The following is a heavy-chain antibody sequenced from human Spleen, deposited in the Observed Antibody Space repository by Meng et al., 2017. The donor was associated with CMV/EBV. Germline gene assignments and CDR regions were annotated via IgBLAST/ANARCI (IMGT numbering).Heavy chain of an antibody. J-gene: IGHJ4*02. D-gene: IGHD5-18*01. CDR2: SSSNSSYI. CDR3: ATQRLTYGISYGFYFDC. Sequence: GEYLKIPCAASGFTFSSYSMNWVRQAPGKGLEWVSSSSSNSSYIYYADSVKGRFTISRDNAKNSLYLQMNSLRAEDTAVYYCATQRLTYGISYGFYFDCWGQGTLVTVSS. V-gene: IGHV3-21*01. CDR1: GFTFSSYS.